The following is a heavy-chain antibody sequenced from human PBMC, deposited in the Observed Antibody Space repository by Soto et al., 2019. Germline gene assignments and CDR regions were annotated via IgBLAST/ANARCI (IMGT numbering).Heavy chain of an antibody. CDR2: INHSGFT. CDR3: ARAAVKLGATLFDS. V-gene: IGHV4-34*01. Sequence: SETLSLTCAVSGWSLRCHYWSWIRQSPEKGLEWIGEINHSGFTNYNPTLKSRVTISRDASKNQFSLRLSSMTAADAAVYFCARAAVKLGATLFDSWGQGTLVTVSS. CDR1: GWSLRCHY. J-gene: IGHJ4*02. D-gene: IGHD1-26*01.